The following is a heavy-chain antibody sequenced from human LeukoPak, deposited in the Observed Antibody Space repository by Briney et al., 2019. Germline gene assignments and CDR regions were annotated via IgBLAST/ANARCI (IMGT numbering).Heavy chain of an antibody. CDR2: INPNSGGT. J-gene: IGHJ3*02. CDR1: GYTFTGYY. D-gene: IGHD3-22*01. Sequence: ASVKVSCKASGYTFTGYYMHWVRQAPGQGLEWMGWINPNSGGTNYAQKFQGRVTMTRDTSISTAYMELSGLRSDDTAVYYCARKKGGYDAFDIWGQGTMVTVSS. V-gene: IGHV1-2*02. CDR3: ARKKGGYDAFDI.